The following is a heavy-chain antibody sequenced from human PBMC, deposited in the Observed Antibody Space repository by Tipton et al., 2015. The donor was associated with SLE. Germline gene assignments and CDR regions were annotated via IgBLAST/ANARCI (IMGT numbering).Heavy chain of an antibody. V-gene: IGHV4-61*09. Sequence: LRLSCTVSGGSISSGSYYWSWIRQPAGKGLEWIGYIYTSGSTNYNPSLKSRVTISVDTSKNQFSLKLSSVTAADTAVYYCARDLGSTSLGYWGQGTLVTVSS. CDR1: GGSISSGSYY. CDR2: IYTSGST. CDR3: ARDLGSTSLGY. J-gene: IGHJ4*02. D-gene: IGHD2-2*01.